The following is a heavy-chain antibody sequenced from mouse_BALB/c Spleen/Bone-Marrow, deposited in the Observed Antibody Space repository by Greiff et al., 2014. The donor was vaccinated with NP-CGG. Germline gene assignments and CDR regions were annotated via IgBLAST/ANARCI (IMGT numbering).Heavy chain of an antibody. CDR1: GYTFTSSW. CDR3: ARSYRFWYFDV. V-gene: IGHV1S130*01. Sequence: QVQLKQSGSVLVRPGASVKLSCKASGYTFTSSWMHWAKQRPGQGLEWIGDIHPNSGNTNYNDKFRGKATLTVDTSSNTAYVDLSSLTSEDSAVYYCARSYRFWYFDVWGAGTTVTVSS. J-gene: IGHJ1*01. D-gene: IGHD2-14*01. CDR2: IHPNSGNT.